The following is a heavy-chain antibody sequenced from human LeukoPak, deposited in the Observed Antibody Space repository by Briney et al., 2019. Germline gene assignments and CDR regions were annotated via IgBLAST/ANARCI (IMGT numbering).Heavy chain of an antibody. CDR1: GFSFNNFG. J-gene: IGHJ3*01. V-gene: IGHV3-23*01. Sequence: GGSLRLSCVASGFSFNNFGMSWVRQAPGKGLEWVATFSGTGGGTFYADSVKGRFTISRDNSKNTVSLEMNSLRAEDTALYYCAKLQGIAPPVTLWGQGTMVIVSS. CDR3: AKLQGIAPPVTL. D-gene: IGHD2-21*02. CDR2: FSGTGGGT.